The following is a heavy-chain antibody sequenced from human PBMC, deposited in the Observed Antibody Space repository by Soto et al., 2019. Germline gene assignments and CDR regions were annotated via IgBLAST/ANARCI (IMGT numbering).Heavy chain of an antibody. J-gene: IGHJ3*02. V-gene: IGHV3-21*01. CDR2: ISSSSSYI. CDR3: ARMSFYDSSGYYGDDAFDI. D-gene: IGHD3-22*01. CDR1: GFTFSSYS. Sequence: EVQLVESGGGLVKPGGSLRLSCAASGFTFSSYSMNWVRQGPGKGLEWVSSISSSSSYIYYADSVKGRFTISRDNAKNSLYLQMNSLRAEDTAVYYCARMSFYDSSGYYGDDAFDIWGQGTMVTVSS.